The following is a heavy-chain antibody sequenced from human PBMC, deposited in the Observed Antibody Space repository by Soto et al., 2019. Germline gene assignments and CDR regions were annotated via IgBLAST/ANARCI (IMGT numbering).Heavy chain of an antibody. CDR3: AADANRDDFWRRYHYYYYSMDV. V-gene: IGHV1-24*01. CDR2: FDPEDGET. Sequence: GASVKVSCKVSGYTLTELSMHWVRQAPGKGLEWMGGFDPEDGETIYAQKFQGRVTMTEDTSTDTAYIELSALRPEDTAIYYCAADANRDDFWRRYHYYYYSMDVWGQGTTVTVSS. J-gene: IGHJ6*02. D-gene: IGHD3-3*01. CDR1: GYTLTELS.